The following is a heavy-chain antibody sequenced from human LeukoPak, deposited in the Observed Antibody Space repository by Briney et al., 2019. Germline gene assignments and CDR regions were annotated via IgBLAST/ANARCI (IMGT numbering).Heavy chain of an antibody. CDR1: GGSISSYY. D-gene: IGHD4-17*01. Sequence: SETLSLTCTVSGGSISSYYWSWIRQPAGKGLEWIGRIYTSGSTNYNPSLKSRVTISVDKSKNQFSLKLSSVTAADTAVYYCARDRRLGDYAYFDYWGQGTLVTVSS. CDR2: IYTSGST. J-gene: IGHJ4*02. V-gene: IGHV4-4*07. CDR3: ARDRRLGDYAYFDY.